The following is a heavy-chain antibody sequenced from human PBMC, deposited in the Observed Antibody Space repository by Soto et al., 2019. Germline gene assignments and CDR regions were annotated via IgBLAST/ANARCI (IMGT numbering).Heavy chain of an antibody. CDR1: GFTFSSYW. V-gene: IGHV3-74*01. CDR3: ARDWRILGMDV. Sequence: PGGSLRLSCAASGFTFSSYWMHWVRQAPGKGLVWVSRINSDGSITSYADSVKGRFTISRDNAKNTLYLQMNSLRAEDTAVYYCARDWRILGMDVWGQGTTVTVSS. J-gene: IGHJ6*02. CDR2: INSDGSIT.